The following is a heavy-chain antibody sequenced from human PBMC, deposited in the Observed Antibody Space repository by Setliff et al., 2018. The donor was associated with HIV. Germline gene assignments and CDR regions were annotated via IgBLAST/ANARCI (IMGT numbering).Heavy chain of an antibody. CDR1: ASSISSDYC. CDR2: THHSGST. J-gene: IGHJ4*02. D-gene: IGHD5-18*01. Sequence: PSETLSLTCAVSASSISSDYCWGWIRQPPGKGLEWIGSTHHSGSTYYNPSLNSRVTISVDASKNHFSLKLSSVTAADTAVYYCARHLLRGYIYIVFDYWGQGTLVTVSS. CDR3: ARHLLRGYIYIVFDY. V-gene: IGHV4-38-2*01.